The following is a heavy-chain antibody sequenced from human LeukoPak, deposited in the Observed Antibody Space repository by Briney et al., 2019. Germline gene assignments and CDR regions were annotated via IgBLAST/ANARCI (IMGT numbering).Heavy chain of an antibody. Sequence: PGGSLRLSCAASGFTFSSYTMHWVCQAPGKGLEWVAVISHDGSNEYYADSVKGRFTISGDNPKNTLYLQMNSLRDEDTAVYYCAKSIAARPPDAFDIWGQGTMVTVSS. D-gene: IGHD6-6*01. CDR2: ISHDGSNE. J-gene: IGHJ3*02. V-gene: IGHV3-30-3*02. CDR3: AKSIAARPPDAFDI. CDR1: GFTFSSYT.